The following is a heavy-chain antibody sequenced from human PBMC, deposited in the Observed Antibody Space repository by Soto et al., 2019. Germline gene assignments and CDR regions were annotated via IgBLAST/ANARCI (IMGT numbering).Heavy chain of an antibody. CDR1: GFTFSSYA. V-gene: IGHV3-30-3*01. D-gene: IGHD1-26*01. CDR3: ARDYLEVGGATRGYYYYGMDV. Sequence: QVQLVESGGGVVQPGRSLRLSCAASGFTFSSYAMHWVRQAPGKGLEWVAVISYDGSNKYYADSVKGRFTISRDNSKNTLYLQMNSLRAEDTAVYYCARDYLEVGGATRGYYYYGMDVWGQGTTVTVSS. CDR2: ISYDGSNK. J-gene: IGHJ6*02.